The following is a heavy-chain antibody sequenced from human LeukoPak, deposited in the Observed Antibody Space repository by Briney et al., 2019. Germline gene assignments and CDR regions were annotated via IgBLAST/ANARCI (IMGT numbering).Heavy chain of an antibody. CDR3: ARGAASGTVYFDY. J-gene: IGHJ4*02. CDR2: ISSRGITT. D-gene: IGHD6-13*01. CDR1: GFTFSSFE. V-gene: IGHV3-48*03. Sequence: GGSLRLSCAASGFTFSSFEMHWVRQVPGKGLEWVSYISSRGITTYYADSVKGRFTVSRDNAKNSLFLQMNSLRVEDTAVYFCARGAASGTVYFDYWGQGTLVTVSS.